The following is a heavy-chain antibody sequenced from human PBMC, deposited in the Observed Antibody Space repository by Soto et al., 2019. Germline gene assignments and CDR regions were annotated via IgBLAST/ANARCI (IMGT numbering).Heavy chain of an antibody. Sequence: PGGSLRLSCAASGFTFSSYAMSWVRQAPGKGLEWVSAISGSGGSTYYADSVKGRFTISRDNSKNTLYLQMNSLRAEDTAVYYWAKPDRSGYWLLEYWGQGTLVSVSS. CDR3: AKPDRSGYWLLEY. V-gene: IGHV3-23*01. CDR1: GFTFSSYA. D-gene: IGHD3-22*01. CDR2: ISGSGGST. J-gene: IGHJ4*02.